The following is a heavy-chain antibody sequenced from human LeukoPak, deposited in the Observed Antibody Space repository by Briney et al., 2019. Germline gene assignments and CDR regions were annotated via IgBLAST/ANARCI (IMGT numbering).Heavy chain of an antibody. CDR3: ARVVALEAGWWTRDYYYYGMDV. D-gene: IGHD2-15*01. CDR1: GFTFSSYE. J-gene: IGHJ6*02. Sequence: PGGSLRLSCAASGFTFSSYEMNWVRQAPGKGVEWVSYISSSGSTIYYADSVKGRFTISRDNAKNSLYLQMNSLRAEDTAVYYCARVVALEAGWWTRDYYYYGMDVWGQGTTVTVSS. CDR2: ISSSGSTI. V-gene: IGHV3-48*03.